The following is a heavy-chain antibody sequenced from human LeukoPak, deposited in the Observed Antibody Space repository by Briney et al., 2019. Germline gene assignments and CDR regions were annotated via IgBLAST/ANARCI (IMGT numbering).Heavy chain of an antibody. J-gene: IGHJ4*02. CDR1: SGSFSGYY. CDR2: INDSGSV. CDR3: ARRLVDSGASQVSDD. Sequence: PSETLSLTCAVYSGSFSGYYWSWTRQPPGKGLEWIGGINDSGSVNCNPSLKNRVTLSVDTSKNQFSLRLSSVAAADTAVYYCARRLVDSGASQVSDDWGQATLVTVSS. V-gene: IGHV4-34*01. D-gene: IGHD2-15*01.